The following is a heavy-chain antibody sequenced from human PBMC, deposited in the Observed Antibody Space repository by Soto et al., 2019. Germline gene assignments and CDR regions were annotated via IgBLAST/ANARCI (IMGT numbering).Heavy chain of an antibody. CDR2: INPSGGST. J-gene: IGHJ4*02. Sequence: ASVKVSCKASGYTFTSYYMHWVRQAPGQGLEWMGIINPSGGSTSYAQKFQGRVTMTRDTSTSTVYMELSSLRSEDTAVYYCARDPHGRSNWNYGGLDYWGQGTLVTVSS. V-gene: IGHV1-46*01. D-gene: IGHD1-7*01. CDR3: ARDPHGRSNWNYGGLDY. CDR1: GYTFTSYY.